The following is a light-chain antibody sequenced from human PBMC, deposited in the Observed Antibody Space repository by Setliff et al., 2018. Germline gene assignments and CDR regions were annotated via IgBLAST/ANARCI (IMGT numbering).Light chain of an antibody. CDR2: DVS. Sequence: QSVLTQPASVSGSPGQSITISCTGTSGDVGGYDYVSWYQQHPGKAPKLMIYDVSNRPSGVSNRFSGSKSGNTASLTISGLQAEDEADHYCGSYTSINTLLYIFGTGTKVTVL. CDR3: GSYTSINTLLYI. V-gene: IGLV2-14*01. CDR1: SGDVGGYDY. J-gene: IGLJ1*01.